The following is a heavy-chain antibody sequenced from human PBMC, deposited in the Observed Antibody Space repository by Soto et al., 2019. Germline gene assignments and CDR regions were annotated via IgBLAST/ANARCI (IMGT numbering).Heavy chain of an antibody. Sequence: SETLSLTYTVSGASISSYYWSWIRQPPGKGLEWIGYIYYSGSTNYNPSLKSRVTISIDTSKKQFSLKLNSVTAADTAVYYCARGGILLWFGENPGLAQWGQGTLVTVSS. CDR2: IYYSGST. D-gene: IGHD3-10*01. CDR3: ARGGILLWFGENPGLAQ. V-gene: IGHV4-59*08. CDR1: GASISSYY. J-gene: IGHJ4*02.